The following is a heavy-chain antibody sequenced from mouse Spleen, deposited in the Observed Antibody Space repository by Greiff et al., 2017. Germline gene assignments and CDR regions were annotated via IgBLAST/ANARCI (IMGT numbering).Heavy chain of an antibody. CDR2: IYPGDGDT. CDR3: ARGDGNYVHWYFDV. V-gene: IGHV1-82*01. J-gene: IGHJ1*01. D-gene: IGHD2-1*01. Sequence: VQVVESGPELVKPGASVKISCKASGYAFSSSWMNWVKQRPGKGLEWIGRIYPGDGDTNYNGKFKGKATLTADKSSSTAYMQLSSLTSEDSAVYFCARGDGNYVHWYFDVWGAGTTVTVSS. CDR1: GYAFSSSW.